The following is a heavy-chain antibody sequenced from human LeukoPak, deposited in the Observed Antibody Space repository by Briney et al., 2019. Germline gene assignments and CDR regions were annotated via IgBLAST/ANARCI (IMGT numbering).Heavy chain of an antibody. D-gene: IGHD5-18*01. Sequence: ASVKVSCKASGYTFTSYAMHWVRQAPGQRLEWMGWINAGNDNTKYSQKFQGRVTITRDTSASTAYMELSSLRSEDTAVYYCAREDTAMAYFDYWGQGTLVTVSS. J-gene: IGHJ4*02. CDR3: AREDTAMAYFDY. CDR2: INAGNDNT. V-gene: IGHV1-3*01. CDR1: GYTFTSYA.